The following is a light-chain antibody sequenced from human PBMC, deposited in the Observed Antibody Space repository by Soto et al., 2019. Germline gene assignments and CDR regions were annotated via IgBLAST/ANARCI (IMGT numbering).Light chain of an antibody. CDR3: QQYTDWPLT. J-gene: IGKJ1*01. Sequence: EIVMTQPPATLSVSPGERATLSCRAGQSLSSNLAWYQWRPGQAPRLLIYGISTRATGVPDRFSGSGSGTDFTLTISRLEPEDFAVYYCQQYTDWPLTFGQGTKVDIK. V-gene: IGKV3D-15*01. CDR2: GIS. CDR1: QSLSSN.